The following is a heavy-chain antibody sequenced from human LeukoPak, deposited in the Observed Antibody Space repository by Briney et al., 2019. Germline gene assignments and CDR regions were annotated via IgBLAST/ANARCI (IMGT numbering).Heavy chain of an antibody. V-gene: IGHV4-59*01. J-gene: IGHJ4*02. CDR2: IYYTGST. CDR3: ARGGYTYGHDY. D-gene: IGHD5-18*01. CDR1: GGPISGYY. Sequence: KPSETLSLPCTLPGGPISGYYWTWPRQPPGKGLEWIGCIYYTGSTNYNPSLKSRVSISVDTSKNQFSLKLISVTAVDTAVYYCARGGYTYGHDYWGQGTLVTVSS.